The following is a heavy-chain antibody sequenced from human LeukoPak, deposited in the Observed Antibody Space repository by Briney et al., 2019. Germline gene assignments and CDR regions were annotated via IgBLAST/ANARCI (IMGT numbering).Heavy chain of an antibody. D-gene: IGHD2-15*01. CDR2: IYYSGAT. J-gene: IGHJ4*02. CDR1: GGSICSYY. CDR3: ARGVVVAATHFDY. Sequence: PSGTLSLTCTVPGGSICSYYWSWIRQPPGKRLEWIGYIYYSGATNYNASLKIRVTISVDTSKIQLSLKLSSVTAADTAVYYCARGVVVAATHFDYWGQRTLVTVSS. V-gene: IGHV4-59*01.